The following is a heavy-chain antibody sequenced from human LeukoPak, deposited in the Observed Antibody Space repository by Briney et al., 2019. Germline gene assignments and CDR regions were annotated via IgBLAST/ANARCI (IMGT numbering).Heavy chain of an antibody. J-gene: IGHJ3*02. CDR3: ARKERNWGYSEGDAFDI. CDR2: INHSGST. Sequence: SETLSLTCAVYGGSFSGYYWSWIRQPPGKGLEWIGEINHSGSTNYNPSLKSRVTISVDTSKNQFSLKLSSVTAADTAVYYCARKERNWGYSEGDAFDIWGQGTMVTVSS. D-gene: IGHD7-27*01. CDR1: GGSFSGYY. V-gene: IGHV4-34*01.